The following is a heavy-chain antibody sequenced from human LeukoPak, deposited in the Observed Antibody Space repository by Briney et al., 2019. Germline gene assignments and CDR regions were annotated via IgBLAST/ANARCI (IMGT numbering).Heavy chain of an antibody. Sequence: PSETLSLTCTVSGGSISSSSYYWGWIHQPPGKGLEWIGYIYYSGSTYYNPSLKSRVTISVDTSKNQFSLKLSSVTAADTAVYYCARVTGGSGSYYSPLHYYFDYWGQGTLVTVSS. J-gene: IGHJ4*02. V-gene: IGHV4-30-4*08. CDR1: GGSISSSSYY. D-gene: IGHD3-10*01. CDR2: IYYSGST. CDR3: ARVTGGSGSYYSPLHYYFDY.